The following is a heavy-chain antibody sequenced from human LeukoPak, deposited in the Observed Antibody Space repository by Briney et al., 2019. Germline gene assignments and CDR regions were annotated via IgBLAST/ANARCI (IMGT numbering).Heavy chain of an antibody. Sequence: PSETLSLTCTVSGGSISSYYWSWIRQPAGKGLEWIGRIYTSGSTNYNPSLKSRVTMSVDTSKNQFSLKLSSVTAADTAVYYCARLGQNFFGVAFDYWGQGTLVTVSS. CDR1: GGSISSYY. V-gene: IGHV4-4*07. CDR2: IYTSGST. CDR3: ARLGQNFFGVAFDY. D-gene: IGHD3-3*01. J-gene: IGHJ4*02.